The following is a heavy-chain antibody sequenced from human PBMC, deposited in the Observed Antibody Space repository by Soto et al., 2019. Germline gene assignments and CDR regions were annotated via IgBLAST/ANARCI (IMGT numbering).Heavy chain of an antibody. CDR3: ASTPIVLMVYAPDY. J-gene: IGHJ4*02. V-gene: IGHV4-39*01. Sequence: SETLSLTCTVSGGSINSSSYYWGWIRQPPGKGLEWIGSIYYSGSTYYNPSLKSRVTISVDASKNQFSLKLSSVTAADTAVYYCASTPIVLMVYAPDYWGQGTLVTVSS. D-gene: IGHD2-8*01. CDR2: IYYSGST. CDR1: GGSINSSSYY.